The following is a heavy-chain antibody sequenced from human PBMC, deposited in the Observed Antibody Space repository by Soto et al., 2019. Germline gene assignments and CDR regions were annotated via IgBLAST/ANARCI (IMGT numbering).Heavy chain of an antibody. Sequence: SETLSLTCAVYGGSFSGYYWSWIRQPPGKGLEWIGEINHSGSTNYNPSLKSRVTISVDTSKNQFSLKLSSVTAADTAVYYCARSVIKSVASYRRNYYYGMDVWGQGTTVTVSS. V-gene: IGHV4-34*01. CDR3: ARSVIKSVASYRRNYYYGMDV. CDR2: INHSGST. D-gene: IGHD5-18*01. CDR1: GGSFSGYY. J-gene: IGHJ6*02.